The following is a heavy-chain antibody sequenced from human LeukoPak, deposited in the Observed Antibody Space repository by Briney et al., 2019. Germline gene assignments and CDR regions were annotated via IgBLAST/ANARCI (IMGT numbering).Heavy chain of an antibody. V-gene: IGHV3-7*03. D-gene: IGHD6-13*01. Sequence: GGSLRLSCTASGFTITSYVTSWVRQAPGKGLEWVANIKQDGSEKYYVDSVKGRFTISRDNAKNSLYLQMNSLRAEDTALYYCAKDIAAAGTGGAFDIWGQGTMVTVSS. CDR3: AKDIAAAGTGGAFDI. CDR2: IKQDGSEK. CDR1: GFTITSYV. J-gene: IGHJ3*02.